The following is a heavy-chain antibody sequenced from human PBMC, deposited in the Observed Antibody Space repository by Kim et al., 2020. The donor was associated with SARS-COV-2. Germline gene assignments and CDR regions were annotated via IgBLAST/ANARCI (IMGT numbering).Heavy chain of an antibody. CDR1: GDSVSSNSAA. CDR2: TYYRSKWYN. CDR3: ARDQEGYGSGIDYYYYYGMDV. D-gene: IGHD3-10*01. J-gene: IGHJ6*02. V-gene: IGHV6-1*01. Sequence: QTLSLTCAISGDSVSSNSAAWNWIRQSPSRGLEWLGRTYYRSKWYNDYAVSVKSRITINPDTSKNQFSLQLNSVTPEDTAVYYCARDQEGYGSGIDYYYYYGMDVWGQGTTVTVSS.